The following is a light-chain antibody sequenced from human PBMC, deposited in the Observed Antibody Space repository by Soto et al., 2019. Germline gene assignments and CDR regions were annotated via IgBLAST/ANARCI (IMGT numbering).Light chain of an antibody. V-gene: IGKV3-20*01. CDR1: QSVSDSD. Sequence: ENLLTQSPGTLSLSPGKRATLSCRARQSVSDSDVAWYQQKPGQDPRLLIYGASTRATGIPDRFSGSGSGTEFTLNISRLEAEDCAVYYCQQYGSSPVTFGGGTRVEIK. CDR3: QQYGSSPVT. CDR2: GAS. J-gene: IGKJ4*01.